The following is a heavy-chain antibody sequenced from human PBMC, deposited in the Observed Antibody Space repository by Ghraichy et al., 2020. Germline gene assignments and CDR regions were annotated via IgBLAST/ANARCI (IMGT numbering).Heavy chain of an antibody. CDR3: AHRRGDYGDSGDYFDY. CDR2: IYWDDDK. V-gene: IGHV2-5*02. D-gene: IGHD4-17*01. CDR1: GFSLSTSGVG. Sequence: SGPTLVKPTQTLTLTCTFSGFSLSTSGVGVGWIRQPPGKALEWLALIYWDDDKRYSPSLKSRLTITKATSKNQLVLTMTNMDPVDTATYYCAHRRGDYGDSGDYFDYWGQGTLVTVSS. J-gene: IGHJ4*02.